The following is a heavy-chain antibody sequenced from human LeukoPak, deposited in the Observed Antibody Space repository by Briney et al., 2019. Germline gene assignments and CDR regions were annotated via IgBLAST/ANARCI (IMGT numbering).Heavy chain of an antibody. CDR3: AREGISGSYRYYYYYMDV. Sequence: ASETLSLTCAVYGGSFSGYYWSWIRQPPGKGLEWIGEINHSGSTNYNPSLKSRVTMSVDTSKNQFSLKLSSVTAADTAVYYCAREGISGSYRYYYYYMDVWGKGTTVTVSS. J-gene: IGHJ6*03. V-gene: IGHV4-34*01. CDR2: INHSGST. CDR1: GGSFSGYY. D-gene: IGHD1-26*01.